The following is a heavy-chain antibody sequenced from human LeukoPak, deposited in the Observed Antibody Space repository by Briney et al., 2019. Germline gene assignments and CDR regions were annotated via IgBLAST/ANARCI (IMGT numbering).Heavy chain of an antibody. CDR2: ISGSGGST. J-gene: IGHJ5*02. CDR1: GFTFSSYA. D-gene: IGHD6-13*01. CDR3: AKGLAANWYNWFDP. V-gene: IGHV3-23*01. Sequence: PGGSLRLSCAASGFTFSSYAMSWVRQAPGKGLEWVSAISGSGGSTYYTDSVKGRFTISRDNSKNTLYLQMNSLRAEDTAVYYCAKGLAANWYNWFDPWGQGTLVTVSS.